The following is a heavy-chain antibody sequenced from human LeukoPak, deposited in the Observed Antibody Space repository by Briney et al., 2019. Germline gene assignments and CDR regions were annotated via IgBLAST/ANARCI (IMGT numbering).Heavy chain of an antibody. D-gene: IGHD3-9*01. Sequence: ALVKVSCKASGYTFTNYDINWVRQATGQGFEWMGWMSPTSGNTGYPQKFQGRVTMTRDTSTSTAYMELSSLRSEDTAVYYCVRDSAYYDILTGYNDAFDIWGQGTMVTVSS. CDR3: VRDSAYYDILTGYNDAFDI. J-gene: IGHJ3*02. CDR2: MSPTSGNT. CDR1: GYTFTNYD. V-gene: IGHV1-8*01.